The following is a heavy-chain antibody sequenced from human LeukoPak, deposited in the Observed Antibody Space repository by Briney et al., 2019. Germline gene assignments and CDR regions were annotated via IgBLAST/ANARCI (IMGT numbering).Heavy chain of an antibody. CDR1: GFTFSDYY. CDR2: ISSSGSTI. V-gene: IGHV3-11*04. Sequence: GGSLRLSCAASGFTFSDYYMSWIRQAPGKGLEWVSYISSSGSTIYYADSVKGRFTISRDNAKNSLYLQMSSLRAEDTAVYYCARDLSSSTSCYSYWGQGTLVTVSS. J-gene: IGHJ4*02. D-gene: IGHD2-2*01. CDR3: ARDLSSSTSCYSY.